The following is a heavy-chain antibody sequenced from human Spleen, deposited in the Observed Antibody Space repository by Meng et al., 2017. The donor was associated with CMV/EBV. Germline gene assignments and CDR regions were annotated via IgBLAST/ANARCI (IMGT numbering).Heavy chain of an antibody. D-gene: IGHD4-11*01. Sequence: GSLRLSCTVSGGSITSYYWSWIRQPPGTGLEWIGYMYYSGSTNYNPSLKSRVTISIDTSKDQFSLKLRSVTAADTAVYYCAREDYSNYGWFDPWGQGTLVTVSS. V-gene: IGHV4-59*01. J-gene: IGHJ5*02. CDR2: MYYSGST. CDR1: GGSITSYY. CDR3: AREDYSNYGWFDP.